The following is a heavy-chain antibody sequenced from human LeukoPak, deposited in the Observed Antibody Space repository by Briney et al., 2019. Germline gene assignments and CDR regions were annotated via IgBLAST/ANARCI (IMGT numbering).Heavy chain of an antibody. CDR3: ARQGVWVDY. CDR1: GYSISSGYY. V-gene: IGHV4-38-2*02. Sequence: SETLSLTCTVSGYSISSGYYWGWIRQPPGKGLEWIGSIYHSGSTYYNLSLKSRVTISVDTSKNQFSLKLSSVTAADTAVYYCARQGVWVDYWGQGTLVTVSS. J-gene: IGHJ4*02. D-gene: IGHD3-16*01. CDR2: IYHSGST.